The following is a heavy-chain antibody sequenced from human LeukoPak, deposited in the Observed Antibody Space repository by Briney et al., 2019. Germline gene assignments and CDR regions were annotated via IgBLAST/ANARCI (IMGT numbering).Heavy chain of an antibody. Sequence: PSETLSLTCAVYGGSISGYSWNWIRQPPGEGLEWIGVIYHSGSTNYDPSLTSRVTISVDMSKHQFSLKLSSVTAADTAVYYCARVRCSSTSCYVKAFDYWGQGTLVTVSS. CDR3: ARVRCSSTSCYVKAFDY. V-gene: IGHV4-34*01. CDR2: IYHSGST. D-gene: IGHD2-2*01. J-gene: IGHJ4*02. CDR1: GGSISGYS.